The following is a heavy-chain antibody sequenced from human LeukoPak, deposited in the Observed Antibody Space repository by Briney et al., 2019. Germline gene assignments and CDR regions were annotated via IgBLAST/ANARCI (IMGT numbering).Heavy chain of an antibody. J-gene: IGHJ4*02. CDR3: ARTIVGATRYFDY. CDR1: GFTFSSSA. CDR2: INWNGGST. Sequence: GGSLRLSCAASGFTFSSSAMSWVRQAPGKGLEWVSGINWNGGSTGYADSVKGRFTISRDNAKNSLYLQMNSLRAEDTALYYCARTIVGATRYFDYWGQGTLVTVSS. V-gene: IGHV3-20*04. D-gene: IGHD1-26*01.